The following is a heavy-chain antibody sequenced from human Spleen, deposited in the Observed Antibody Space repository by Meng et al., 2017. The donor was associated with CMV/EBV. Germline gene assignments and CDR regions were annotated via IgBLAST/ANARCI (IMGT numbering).Heavy chain of an antibody. CDR3: ARVKGTTGPAYYFDY. V-gene: IGHV4-38-2*02. D-gene: IGHD2-8*02. Sequence: SETLSLTCSVSGFPIRAGYYWGWVRQPPGKGLEWIASIYHSGTTYYNPILKSRVTISVDTSSSLFSLKLSSVIAADTAVYYCARVKGTTGPAYYFDYWGQGALVTVSS. CDR1: GFPIRAGYY. CDR2: IYHSGTT. J-gene: IGHJ4*02.